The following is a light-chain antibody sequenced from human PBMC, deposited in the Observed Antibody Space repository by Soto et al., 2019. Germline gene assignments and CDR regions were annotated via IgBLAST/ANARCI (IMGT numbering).Light chain of an antibody. CDR3: QQYGSPPWT. CDR2: GAS. Sequence: EIVLTQSPGTLSLSPGERATLSCKASQSVSNNYLAWYQQKPGQAPRLLIYGASNRATGIPDRFSGSGSGTDFTLTISRLEPEDFVIYYCQQYGSPPWTFGQGTKVDIK. CDR1: QSVSNNY. J-gene: IGKJ1*01. V-gene: IGKV3-20*01.